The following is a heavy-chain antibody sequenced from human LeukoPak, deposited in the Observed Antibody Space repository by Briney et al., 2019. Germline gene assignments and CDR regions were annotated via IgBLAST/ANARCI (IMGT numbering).Heavy chain of an antibody. CDR1: GYTFTGYY. CDR3: ARETYCSSTSCYAHNFDY. J-gene: IGHJ4*02. Sequence: ASVKVSCKASGYTFTGYYMHWVRQASGQGLEWMGWINPNSGGTNYAQKFQGRVTMTRDTSISTAYTELSRLRSDDTAVYYCARETYCSSTSCYAHNFDYWGQGTLVTVSS. D-gene: IGHD2-2*01. V-gene: IGHV1-2*02. CDR2: INPNSGGT.